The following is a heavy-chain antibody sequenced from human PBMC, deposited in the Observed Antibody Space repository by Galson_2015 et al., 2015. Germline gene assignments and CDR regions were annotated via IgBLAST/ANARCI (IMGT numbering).Heavy chain of an antibody. V-gene: IGHV3-9*01. CDR3: AKDRGYDSHHYYYYGLDV. D-gene: IGHD5-12*01. CDR2: ISWNGSRL. CDR1: GFTFDDYA. Sequence: SLRLSCAASGFTFDDYAMHWVRQAPGKGLEWVSGISWNGSRLDYADSVKGRFTISRDNAKNSLYLQMNSLRAEDTALYYCAKDRGYDSHHYYYYGLDVWDQGTTVTVS. J-gene: IGHJ6*02.